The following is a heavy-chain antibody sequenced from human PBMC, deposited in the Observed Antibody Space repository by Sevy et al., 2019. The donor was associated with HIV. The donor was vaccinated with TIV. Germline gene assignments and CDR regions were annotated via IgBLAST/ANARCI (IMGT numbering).Heavy chain of an antibody. J-gene: IGHJ4*02. V-gene: IGHV1-18*01. CDR3: ARGYSSTYYGSVDY. Sequence: ASVKVSCKASSYTFSNYGITWVRQAPGQGLEWVGWISGFNGNTKYAQKFQGRVTVTTDTSTTTVYMERRSLGSDDTAVYYCARGYSSTYYGSVDYWGQGTLVTVSS. CDR1: SYTFSNYG. CDR2: ISGFNGNT. D-gene: IGHD6-13*01.